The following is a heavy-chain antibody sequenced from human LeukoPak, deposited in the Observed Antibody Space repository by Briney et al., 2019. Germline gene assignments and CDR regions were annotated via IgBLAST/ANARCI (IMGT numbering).Heavy chain of an antibody. D-gene: IGHD3-10*01. V-gene: IGHV3-30-3*01. CDR2: ISYDGSNK. J-gene: IGHJ4*02. Sequence: PGGSLRLSCAASGFTFSSYAMHWVRQAPGKGLEWVAVISYDGSNKYYADSVKGRFTISRDNSKNTLYLQMNSLRAEDTAVYYCARGQVSGPLDYWGQGTLVTVSS. CDR1: GFTFSSYA. CDR3: ARGQVSGPLDY.